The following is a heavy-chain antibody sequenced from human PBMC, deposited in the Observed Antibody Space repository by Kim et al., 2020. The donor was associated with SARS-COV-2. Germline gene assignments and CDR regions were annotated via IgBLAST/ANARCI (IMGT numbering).Heavy chain of an antibody. CDR3: TRVGMATIYYFDY. J-gene: IGHJ4*02. Sequence: GGSLRLSCTASGFTFGDYAMSWVRQAPGKGLEWVGFIRSKAYGGTTEYAASVKGRFTISRDDSKSIAYLQMNSLKTEDTAVYYCTRVGMATIYYFDYWGQGTLVTVSS. V-gene: IGHV3-49*04. D-gene: IGHD5-12*01. CDR1: GFTFGDYA. CDR2: IRSKAYGGTT.